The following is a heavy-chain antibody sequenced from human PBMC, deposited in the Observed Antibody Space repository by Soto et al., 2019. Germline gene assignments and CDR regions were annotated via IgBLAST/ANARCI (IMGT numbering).Heavy chain of an antibody. Sequence: SETPSLTCAVYGGSFSGYYWSWIRQPPGKGLEWIGEINQSGSTSYNPSLKSRVTISVDTSKNQFSLKLSSVTAADTAVHYCARTYSSSWSPFEYWGQGTLVTVSS. V-gene: IGHV4-34*01. CDR2: INQSGST. CDR1: GGSFSGYY. J-gene: IGHJ4*02. CDR3: ARTYSSSWSPFEY. D-gene: IGHD6-13*01.